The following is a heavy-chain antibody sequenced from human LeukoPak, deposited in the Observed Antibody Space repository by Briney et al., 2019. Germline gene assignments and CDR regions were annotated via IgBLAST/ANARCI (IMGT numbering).Heavy chain of an antibody. Sequence: SLRLSFVASGFIFDEYAMHWVRHVPGEGLEWVSGITWNSGRIDFADSVKGRFTISRDNAKNSLYLQMNSLRAEDTALYYCAKGNGYSIGRDPFDIWGQGTMVTVSS. CDR1: GFIFDEYA. D-gene: IGHD5-24*01. CDR3: AKGNGYSIGRDPFDI. J-gene: IGHJ3*02. CDR2: ITWNSGRI. V-gene: IGHV3-9*01.